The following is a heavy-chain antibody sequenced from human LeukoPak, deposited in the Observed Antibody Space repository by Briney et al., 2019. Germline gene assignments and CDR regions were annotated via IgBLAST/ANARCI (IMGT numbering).Heavy chain of an antibody. J-gene: IGHJ4*02. CDR3: ASGVGYCSSTSCYNTYYFDY. D-gene: IGHD2-2*01. CDR2: ISSSSSYI. V-gene: IGHV3-21*01. Sequence: GGSLRLSCAASGFTFSSYSMNWVRQAPGKGLEWVSSISSSSSYIYYADSVKGRFTISRDNAKNSLYLQMNSLRAEDTAVYYCASGVGYCSSTSCYNTYYFDYWGQGTLVTVSS. CDR1: GFTFSSYS.